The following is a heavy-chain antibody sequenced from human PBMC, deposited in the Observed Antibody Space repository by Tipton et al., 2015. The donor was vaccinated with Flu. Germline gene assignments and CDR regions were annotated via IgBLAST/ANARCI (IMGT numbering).Heavy chain of an antibody. V-gene: IGHV1-2*02. J-gene: IGHJ4*02. CDR2: INPNSGGT. CDR3: ASDTNIVATITSDY. Sequence: QLVQSGAEMKKPGSSVKVSCKTSGGGFSNYAIGWVRQAPGQGLEWMGWINPNSGGTNYAQKFQGRVTMTRDTSISTAYMELSRLRSDDTAVYYCASDTNIVATITSDYWGQGTLVTVSS. D-gene: IGHD5-12*01. CDR1: GGGFSNYA.